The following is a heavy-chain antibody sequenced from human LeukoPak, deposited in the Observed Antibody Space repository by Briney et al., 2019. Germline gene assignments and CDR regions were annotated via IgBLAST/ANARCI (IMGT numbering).Heavy chain of an antibody. CDR1: GFTLSSYG. CDR3: AKEGPYSYGYDPSYYYYYMDV. D-gene: IGHD5-18*01. J-gene: IGHJ6*03. CDR2: IRYDGSNK. V-gene: IGHV3-30*02. Sequence: GVSLRLSCAASGFTLSSYGMHWVRQAPAKGLEWVAFIRYDGSNKYYADSLKGRFTISRDNSEKTLYLQMNSLRAEDTAVYYCAKEGPYSYGYDPSYYYYYMDVWGKGTTVTISS.